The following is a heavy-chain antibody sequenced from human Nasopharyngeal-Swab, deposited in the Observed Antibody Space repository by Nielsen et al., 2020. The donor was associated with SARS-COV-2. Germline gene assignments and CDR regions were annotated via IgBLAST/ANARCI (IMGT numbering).Heavy chain of an antibody. J-gene: IGHJ4*02. Sequence: SETLSLTCTVSGGSISSSSYYWGWIRQPPGKGLEWIGSIYYSGSTYYNPSLKSRVTTSVDTSKNQFSLKLSSVTAADTAVYYCARARTRVTTFDYWGQGTLVTVSS. CDR3: ARARTRVTTFDY. V-gene: IGHV4-39*07. CDR1: GGSISSSSYY. CDR2: IYYSGST. D-gene: IGHD4-17*01.